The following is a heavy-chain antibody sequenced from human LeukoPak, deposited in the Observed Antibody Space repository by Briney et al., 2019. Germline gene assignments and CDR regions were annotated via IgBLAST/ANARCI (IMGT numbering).Heavy chain of an antibody. CDR1: GDSISNNY. Sequence: PSETLSLTCSVSGDSISNNYWTWIRQPAGKGLEWIGRIYFSGSTNYNPSLKSRVTMSVDTSKNQFSLKLSSVTAAETAVYFWARGVNIWNIDVFDIWGQGTMVTVSS. V-gene: IGHV4-4*07. J-gene: IGHJ3*02. D-gene: IGHD1/OR15-1a*01. CDR3: ARGVNIWNIDVFDI. CDR2: IYFSGST.